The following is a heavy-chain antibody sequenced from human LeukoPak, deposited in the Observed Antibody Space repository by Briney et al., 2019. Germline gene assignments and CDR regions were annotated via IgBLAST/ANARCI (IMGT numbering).Heavy chain of an antibody. CDR3: ARDAPSETTMVSAFDI. CDR1: GGTFSTYA. Sequence: SVKVSCKAYGGTFSTYAISWVRQAPGQGLEWMGGIIPIFGTANYAQKFQGRVTISADEFTRTAYVEVSSLRSEGTAVYYCARDAPSETTMVSAFDIWGQGTMVTVSS. J-gene: IGHJ3*02. CDR2: IIPIFGTA. V-gene: IGHV1-69*13. D-gene: IGHD5-18*01.